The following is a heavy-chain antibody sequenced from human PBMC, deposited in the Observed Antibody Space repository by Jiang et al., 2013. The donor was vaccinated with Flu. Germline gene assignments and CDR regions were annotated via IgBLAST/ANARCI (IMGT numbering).Heavy chain of an antibody. D-gene: IGHD4/OR15-4a*01. CDR3: ARDQGASYFDY. CDR2: MSYSGFA. Sequence: GPGLVKPSETLSLTCTVSNDSMTSHYYIWVRQPPGKGLEWIGFMSYSGFANYNPSLKSRVTMSVDTSKKQVSLKMRSVTTADTAVYYCARDQGASYFDYWGQGTLVTVSS. V-gene: IGHV4-59*11. CDR1: NDSMTSHY. J-gene: IGHJ4*02.